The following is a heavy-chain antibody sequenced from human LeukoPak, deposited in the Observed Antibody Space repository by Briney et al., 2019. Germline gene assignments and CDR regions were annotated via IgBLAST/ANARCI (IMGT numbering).Heavy chain of an antibody. CDR2: SNGGNGNT. V-gene: IGHV1-3*02. CDR1: GYTFTSYP. CDR3: ARDSTGTGLLEY. Sequence: GASVKISCKASGYTFTSYPIHWVRQAPGQRLEWMGWSNGGNGNTKYSQEFQDRVTITRDTSASKAYMELSSLRSEDMAVYYCARDSTGTGLLEYRGQGTLVTVSS. D-gene: IGHD1-7*01. J-gene: IGHJ4*02.